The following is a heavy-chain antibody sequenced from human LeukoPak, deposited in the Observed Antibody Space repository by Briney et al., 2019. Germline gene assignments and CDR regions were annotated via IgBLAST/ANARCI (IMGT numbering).Heavy chain of an antibody. CDR2: INHRGST. D-gene: IGHD1-1*01. V-gene: IGHV4-34*01. J-gene: IGHJ4*02. Sequence: SETLSLTCAVYGGSFSGYYWTWIRQPPGKGLEWIGEINHRGSTDYNPSLKSRLTISVDTSQNQISLRLSSVTAADTAVYYCARDRHGVWRGPFDYWGQGTLVTVSS. CDR3: ARDRHGVWRGPFDY. CDR1: GGSFSGYY.